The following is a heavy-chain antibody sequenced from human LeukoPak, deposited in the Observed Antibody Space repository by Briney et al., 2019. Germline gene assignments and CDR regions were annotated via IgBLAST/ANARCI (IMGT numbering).Heavy chain of an antibody. V-gene: IGHV3-23*01. CDR2: ISGSGGST. CDR3: AKYRGLRLYYFDY. D-gene: IGHD5-12*01. Sequence: GGSLRLSCAASGFTFSSYAMSWVRQAPGKGLEWVSAISGSGGSTYYADSVKGRFTISRDNSKNTLYLQMNGLRAEDTAVYYCAKYRGLRLYYFDYWGQGTLVTVSS. J-gene: IGHJ4*02. CDR1: GFTFSSYA.